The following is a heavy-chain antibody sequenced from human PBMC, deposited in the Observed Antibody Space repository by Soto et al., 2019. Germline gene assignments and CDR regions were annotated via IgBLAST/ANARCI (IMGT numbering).Heavy chain of an antibody. V-gene: IGHV3-64*01. J-gene: IGHJ4*02. D-gene: IGHD6-19*01. CDR3: AKDGYGSGFFFES. Sequence: GGSLRLSCAASGFTLSGYAMDWVRQAPGKGLEYVTGISSNRANTYYANSVKGRFTISRDNSKNTLYLQMSSLRDDDTAVYYCAKDGYGSGFFFESWGQGTLVTVSS. CDR2: ISSNRANT. CDR1: GFTLSGYA.